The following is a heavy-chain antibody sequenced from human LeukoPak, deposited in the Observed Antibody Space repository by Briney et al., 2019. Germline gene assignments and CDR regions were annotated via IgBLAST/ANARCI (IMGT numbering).Heavy chain of an antibody. CDR3: ARAESSSGWYYFDY. V-gene: IGHV3-21*01. J-gene: IGHJ4*02. D-gene: IGHD6-19*01. Sequence: GGSLRLSCALSGFTFSSYSMNWVRQAPGKGLEWVSSISSSSSYIYYADSVKGRFTISRDNAKNSLYLQMNSLRAEDTAVYYCARAESSSGWYYFDYWGQGTLVTVSS. CDR1: GFTFSSYS. CDR2: ISSSSSYI.